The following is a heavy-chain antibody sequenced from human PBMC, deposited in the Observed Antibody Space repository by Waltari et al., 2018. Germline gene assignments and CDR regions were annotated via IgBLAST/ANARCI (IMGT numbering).Heavy chain of an antibody. J-gene: IGHJ3*02. Sequence: EVQLVESGGGLVQPGRSLSLSWAAAGFTFDDYAMPWVRQAPGKGLEWVSGISWNSGSIGYADSVKGRFTISRDNAKNSLYLQMNSLRAEDTALYYCAKDLWSGTPLIDAFDIWGQGTMVTVSS. D-gene: IGHD3-3*01. V-gene: IGHV3-9*01. CDR3: AKDLWSGTPLIDAFDI. CDR2: ISWNSGSI. CDR1: GFTFDDYA.